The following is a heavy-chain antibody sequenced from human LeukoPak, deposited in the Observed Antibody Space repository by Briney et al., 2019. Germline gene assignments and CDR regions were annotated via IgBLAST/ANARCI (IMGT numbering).Heavy chain of an antibody. Sequence: PSETLSLTCTVSGGSISGGDYYWRWIRQPPGKGLEWIGYIYYSASTYYNPSLKSRVTISVDTSKNQFSLKLSSVTAADTAVYYCARVVPAAMEIDYWGQGTLVTVSS. CDR1: GGSISGGDYY. CDR3: ARVVPAAMEIDY. J-gene: IGHJ4*02. CDR2: IYYSAST. D-gene: IGHD2-2*01. V-gene: IGHV4-30-4*01.